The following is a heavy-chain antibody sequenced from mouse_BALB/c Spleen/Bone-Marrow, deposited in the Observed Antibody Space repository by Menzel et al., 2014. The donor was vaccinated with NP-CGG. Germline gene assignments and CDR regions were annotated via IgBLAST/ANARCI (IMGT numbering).Heavy chain of an antibody. J-gene: IGHJ3*01. D-gene: IGHD1-1*01. CDR3: ARLSYYGRFAS. CDR1: GFDFSRYW. Sequence: EVQGVESGGGLVQPGGSLKLSCAASGFDFSRYWMSWVRQAPGKGLEWIGEINPDSSTINYTPSRKDKFIITRDNAKNTLYLQMSKVRSEDTDLYYCARLSYYGRFASWGQGTLVTVSP. V-gene: IGHV4-1*02. CDR2: INPDSSTI.